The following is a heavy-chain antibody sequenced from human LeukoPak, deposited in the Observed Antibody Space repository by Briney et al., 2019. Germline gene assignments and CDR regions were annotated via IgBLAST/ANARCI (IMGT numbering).Heavy chain of an antibody. J-gene: IGHJ3*02. V-gene: IGHV3-53*01. CDR3: AREIYCSASSCTGGVFDI. CDR1: GFTVSSNY. CDR2: IYSGGST. D-gene: IGHD2-15*01. Sequence: GGSLRLSRAASGFTVSSNYMSWVCQAPGKGLEWVSVIYSGGSTYYADSVKGRFTISRDNSKNTLYLQMNSLRVEDTAVYYCAREIYCSASSCTGGVFDIWGQGTMVTVSS.